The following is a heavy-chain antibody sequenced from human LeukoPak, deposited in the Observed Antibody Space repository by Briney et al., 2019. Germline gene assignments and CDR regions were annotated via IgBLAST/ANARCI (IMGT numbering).Heavy chain of an antibody. CDR3: AREMLAAVAAQS. J-gene: IGHJ5*02. V-gene: IGHV3-21*01. D-gene: IGHD6-19*01. CDR1: GFTFSSYS. Sequence: PGGSLRLSCAASGFTFSSYSVNWVRQAPGKGLEWVSSITSSSSYIYYADSVKGRFTISRDNAKNSLYLQMNRLRAEDTAVYYCAREMLAAVAAQSWGQGTLVTVSS. CDR2: ITSSSSYI.